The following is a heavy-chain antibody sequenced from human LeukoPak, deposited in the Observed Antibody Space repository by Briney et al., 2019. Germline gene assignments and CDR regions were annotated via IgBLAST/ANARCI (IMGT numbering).Heavy chain of an antibody. CDR2: LYHGGST. D-gene: IGHD3-10*01. Sequence: SGGSLRLSCVGSGVIVRSNYMTWVRQAPGKGLEWVSILYHGGSTYYADSVKGRFSISRDTYKNTLYLQMNSLRVEDTAVYYCATRRFGELTYWGQGTLVTVSS. CDR3: ATRRFGELTY. J-gene: IGHJ4*02. CDR1: GVIVRSNY. V-gene: IGHV3-66*01.